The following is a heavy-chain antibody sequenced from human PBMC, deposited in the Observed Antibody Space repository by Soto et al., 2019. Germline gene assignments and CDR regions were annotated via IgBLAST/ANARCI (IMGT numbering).Heavy chain of an antibody. Sequence: SETLSLTCAVYGGSFSGYYWSWIRQPPGKGLEWIGEINHSGSTNYNPSLKSRVTISVDTSKNQFSLKLSSVTAADTAVYYCARGSYSSSWASHYYYYYGMDVWGQGTTVTVSS. CDR3: ARGSYSSSWASHYYYYYGMDV. V-gene: IGHV4-34*01. D-gene: IGHD6-13*01. CDR1: GGSFSGYY. J-gene: IGHJ6*02. CDR2: INHSGST.